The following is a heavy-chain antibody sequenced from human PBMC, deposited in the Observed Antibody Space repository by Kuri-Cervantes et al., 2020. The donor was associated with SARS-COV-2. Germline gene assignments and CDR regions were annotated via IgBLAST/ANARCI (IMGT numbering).Heavy chain of an antibody. CDR3: ARVRVAAAGSNWFDP. V-gene: IGHV4-61*02. CDR2: IYTSGST. Sequence: SETLSLTCTVSGGSFSRSSSYWSWIRQPAGKGLEWIGRIYTSGSTNYNPSLKSRVTISVDTSKNQFSLKLSSVTAADTAVYYCARVRVAAAGSNWFDPWGRGTLVTVSS. D-gene: IGHD6-13*01. J-gene: IGHJ5*02. CDR1: GGSFSRSSSY.